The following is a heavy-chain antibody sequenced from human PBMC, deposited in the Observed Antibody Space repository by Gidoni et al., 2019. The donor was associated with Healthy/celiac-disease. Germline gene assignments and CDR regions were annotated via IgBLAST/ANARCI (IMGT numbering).Heavy chain of an antibody. CDR1: GFTLNSYA. CDR3: ARGDGYNYGVWYFDL. CDR2: ISGSGGST. J-gene: IGHJ2*01. V-gene: IGHV3-23*01. Sequence: EVQLLESGGGLVQPGGSLRLSCAASGFTLNSYAMSWVRQAPGKGLGWVSAISGSGGSTYSADSVTGRFTISRDHSKNKLYLQMNSLRAEDTAVYYCARGDGYNYGVWYFDLWGRGTLVTVSS. D-gene: IGHD5-12*01.